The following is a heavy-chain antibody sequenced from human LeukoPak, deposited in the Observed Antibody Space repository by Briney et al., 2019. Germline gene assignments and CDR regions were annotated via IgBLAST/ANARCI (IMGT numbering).Heavy chain of an antibody. CDR2: INRDGSER. V-gene: IGHV3-7*03. J-gene: IGHJ6*02. Sequence: GGSLRLSCAASGFTFSSYAMHWVRQAPGKGLEWVANINRDGSERYYVDSVKGRFTISRDDAKSSLYLQMNSLRAEDTAVYYCARRNAMDVWGQGTTVIVFS. CDR1: GFTFSSYA. CDR3: ARRNAMDV.